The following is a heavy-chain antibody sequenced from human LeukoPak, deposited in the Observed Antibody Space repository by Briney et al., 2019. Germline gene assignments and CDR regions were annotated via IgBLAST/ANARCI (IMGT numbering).Heavy chain of an antibody. D-gene: IGHD6-13*01. CDR1: GYTFTSYD. V-gene: IGHV1-8*03. CDR2: MNPNSGNT. J-gene: IGHJ6*03. Sequence: ASVKVSCKASGYTFTSYDINWVRQATGQGLEWMGWMNPNSGNTAYAQKFQGRVTITRNNSISTAYMALSSLRSEDTAVYYCARRSYSSSWYYYYYMDVWGKGTTVTASS. CDR3: ARRSYSSSWYYYYYMDV.